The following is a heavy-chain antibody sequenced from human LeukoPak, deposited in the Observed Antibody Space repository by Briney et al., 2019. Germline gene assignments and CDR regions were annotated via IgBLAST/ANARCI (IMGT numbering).Heavy chain of an antibody. D-gene: IGHD3-10*01. J-gene: IGHJ4*02. CDR3: ARRLYYNGSETHLDS. CDR2: IDPRSGGT. CDR1: GYTFTGYY. V-gene: IGHV1-2*06. Sequence: ASVKVSCKASGYTFTGYYMHWVRQAPGQGLEWMGRIDPRSGGTNYAQKFQGRVTMTKDTSINTAYMELSRLRSDDTAVYYCARRLYYNGSETHLDSWGQGTLVTVSS.